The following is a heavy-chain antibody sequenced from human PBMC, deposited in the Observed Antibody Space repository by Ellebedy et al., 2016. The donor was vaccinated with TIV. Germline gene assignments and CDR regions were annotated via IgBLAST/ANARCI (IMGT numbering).Heavy chain of an antibody. CDR2: LTASGDST. J-gene: IGHJ4*02. CDR1: GLTFTSHG. CDR3: VVTGWRGGTIVPFTY. D-gene: IGHD2-21*02. V-gene: IGHV3-23*01. Sequence: GESLKISCAVSGLTFTSHGMSWVRQAPGKGLEWVSGLTASGDSTSSADSVKGRFTISRDNSKNTLYLQMNSLRVEDTAVYYGVVTGWRGGTIVPFTYWGQGSLVTVSS.